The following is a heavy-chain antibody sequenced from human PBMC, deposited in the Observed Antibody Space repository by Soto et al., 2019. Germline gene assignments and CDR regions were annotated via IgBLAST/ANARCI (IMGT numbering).Heavy chain of an antibody. CDR1: GGSISNSY. J-gene: IGHJ4*02. CDR3: ARGNRGYDGLDY. Sequence: SETLSLTCTVSGGSISNSYWTWIRQPPGKGLEWIGYIHYSGSTNYDPSLKGRVTISVDTSKNQFSLKLRSVTAADTAVYYCARGNRGYDGLDYWGRGTLVTVSS. CDR2: IHYSGST. V-gene: IGHV4-59*01. D-gene: IGHD5-12*01.